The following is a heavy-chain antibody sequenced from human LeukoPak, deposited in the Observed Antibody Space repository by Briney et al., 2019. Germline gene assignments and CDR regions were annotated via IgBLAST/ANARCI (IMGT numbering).Heavy chain of an antibody. CDR1: GLTFSSYA. CDR3: AKDRYGEAAPGSLDY. D-gene: IGHD6-13*01. J-gene: IGHJ4*02. CDR2: ISGSGGST. V-gene: IGHV3-23*01. Sequence: GGSLRLSCAASGLTFSSYAMSWVRQAQGKGLEWVSAISGSGGSTYYADSVKGRFTIFRDNSKNTLSLQMNSLRAEDTAVYYCAKDRYGEAAPGSLDYWGQGTLVTVSS.